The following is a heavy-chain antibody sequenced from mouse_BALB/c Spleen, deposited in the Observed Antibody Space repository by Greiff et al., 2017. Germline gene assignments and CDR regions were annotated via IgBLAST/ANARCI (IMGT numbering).Heavy chain of an antibody. CDR1: GFSLTSYG. D-gene: IGHD2-2*01. CDR2: IWSGGST. Sequence: VQLQESGPGLVQPSQSLSITCTVSGFSLTSYGVHWVRQSPGKGLEWLGVIWSGGSTDYNAAFISRLSISKDNSKSQVFFKMNSLQANDTAIYYCARNRGYGYDRAMDYWGQGTSVTVS. V-gene: IGHV2-2*02. CDR3: ARNRGYGYDRAMDY. J-gene: IGHJ4*01.